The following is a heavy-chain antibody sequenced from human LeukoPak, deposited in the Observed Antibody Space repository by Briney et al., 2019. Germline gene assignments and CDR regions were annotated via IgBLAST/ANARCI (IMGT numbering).Heavy chain of an antibody. Sequence: PGGSLRLSCAASGFTFDDYAMHWVRQAPGKGLEWVSGISWNSGSIGYADSVKGRFTISRDNAKNSLYLQMNSLRAEDTALYYCAKGVAAAGSYYYYGMDVWGQGTTVTVSS. CDR3: AKGVAAAGSYYYYGMDV. J-gene: IGHJ6*02. V-gene: IGHV3-9*01. CDR1: GFTFDDYA. CDR2: ISWNSGSI. D-gene: IGHD6-13*01.